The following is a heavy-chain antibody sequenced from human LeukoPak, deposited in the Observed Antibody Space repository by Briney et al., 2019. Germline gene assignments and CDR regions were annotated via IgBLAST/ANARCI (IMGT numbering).Heavy chain of an antibody. Sequence: SETLSLTCTVFGGSISSYYWSWIRQPPGKGLEWIGYIYYSGSTNYNPSLKSRVTISVDTSKNQFSLKLSSVTAADTAVYYCARAPLPHYGDDAFDIWGQGTMVTVSS. V-gene: IGHV4-59*01. CDR1: GGSISSYY. J-gene: IGHJ3*02. D-gene: IGHD3-10*01. CDR3: ARAPLPHYGDDAFDI. CDR2: IYYSGST.